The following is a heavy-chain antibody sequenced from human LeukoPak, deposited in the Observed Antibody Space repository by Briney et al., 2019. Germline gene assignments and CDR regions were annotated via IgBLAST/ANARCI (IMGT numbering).Heavy chain of an antibody. Sequence: ASVKVSCKVSGYTLTELSMHWMRQAPGKGLEWMGGFDPEDGETIYAQKFQGRVTMTEDTSTDTAYVELSSLRSEDTAVYYCASPSRYSGYEHYGMDVWGQGTTVTVSS. D-gene: IGHD5-12*01. V-gene: IGHV1-24*01. CDR3: ASPSRYSGYEHYGMDV. CDR2: FDPEDGET. CDR1: GYTLTELS. J-gene: IGHJ6*02.